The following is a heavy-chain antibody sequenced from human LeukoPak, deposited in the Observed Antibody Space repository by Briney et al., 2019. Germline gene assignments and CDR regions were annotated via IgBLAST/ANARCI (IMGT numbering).Heavy chain of an antibody. J-gene: IGHJ4*02. CDR3: AVLTAAGRGRGLFDY. D-gene: IGHD6-13*01. V-gene: IGHV3-30*03. Sequence: PGRSLRLSCAASRFTFSSYGMHWVRQAPGKGLEWVAVISYDGSNKYYADSVKGRFTISRDNSKNTLYLQMNSLRAEDTAVYYCAVLTAAGRGRGLFDYWGQGTLVTVSS. CDR2: ISYDGSNK. CDR1: RFTFSSYG.